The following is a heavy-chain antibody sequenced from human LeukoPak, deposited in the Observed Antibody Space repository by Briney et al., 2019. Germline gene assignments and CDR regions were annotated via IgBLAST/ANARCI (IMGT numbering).Heavy chain of an antibody. CDR3: AIEREGRFFDY. V-gene: IGHV3-7*01. Sequence: GGPLRLSCAVSGLGFGSFWMSWVRKAPGKGLEWVANINQDGSEKYFVGSVRGRFTISRDTSKTSLHHQMNTLRAEDTAVYYCAIEREGRFFDYWGQGTLVTVSS. D-gene: IGHD5-24*01. CDR2: INQDGSEK. CDR1: GLGFGSFW. J-gene: IGHJ4*02.